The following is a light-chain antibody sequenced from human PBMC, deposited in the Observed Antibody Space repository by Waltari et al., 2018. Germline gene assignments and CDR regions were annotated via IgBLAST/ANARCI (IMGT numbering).Light chain of an antibody. CDR2: QDI. J-gene: IGLJ2*01. CDR1: KLGDKY. Sequence: SYELTQPPSVSVSPGQTATITCSGHKLGDKYTCWYQQKPGQPPLLVIYQDIERPSGIPGRVSGSSSGNTATLTISGAQAMDEADYYWQAWDSSTVVFGGGTKLTVL. V-gene: IGLV3-1*01. CDR3: QAWDSSTVV.